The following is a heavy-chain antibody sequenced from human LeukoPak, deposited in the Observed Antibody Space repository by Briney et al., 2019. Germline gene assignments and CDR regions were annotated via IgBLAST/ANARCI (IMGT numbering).Heavy chain of an antibody. J-gene: IGHJ5*02. Sequence: GGSLRLSCSASGFTFSSYAMHWVRQAPGKGLEWVSAISGSGGSTYYADSVKGRFTISGDNSKNTLYLQMNSLRAEDTAVYYCAKDQTDDFWSGYYNWFDPWGQGTLVTVSS. CDR3: AKDQTDDFWSGYYNWFDP. CDR2: ISGSGGST. D-gene: IGHD3-3*01. V-gene: IGHV3-23*01. CDR1: GFTFSSYA.